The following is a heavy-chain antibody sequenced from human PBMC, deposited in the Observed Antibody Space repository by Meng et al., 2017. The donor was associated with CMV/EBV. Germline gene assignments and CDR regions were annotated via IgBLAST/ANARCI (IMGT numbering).Heavy chain of an antibody. CDR1: GGSFSGYY. D-gene: IGHD3-3*01. V-gene: IGHV4-34*01. Sequence: GSLRLSCAVYGGSFSGYYWSWIRQPPGKGLEWIGEINHSGSTNYNPSLKSRVTISVDTSKNQFSLKLSSVTAADTAAYYCARGPRGLLRFLEWSQSYFQHWGQGTLVTVSS. CDR3: ARGPRGLLRFLEWSQSYFQH. CDR2: INHSGST. J-gene: IGHJ1*01.